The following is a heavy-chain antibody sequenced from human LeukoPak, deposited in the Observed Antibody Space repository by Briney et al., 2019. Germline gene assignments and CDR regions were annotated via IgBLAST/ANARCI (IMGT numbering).Heavy chain of an antibody. CDR3: AKDKNDHGDYYYMDV. J-gene: IGHJ6*03. V-gene: IGHV3-30*02. D-gene: IGHD4-17*01. CDR2: IRFDGSNN. CDR1: GFNLNQNG. Sequence: GGSLRLSCAASGFNLNQNGMHWVRQAPGKGLEWVAFIRFDGSNNYYADSVKSRFTISRDNSKNTLYLQMNSLRPEDTAVYSCAKDKNDHGDYYYMDVWGKGTTVTVSS.